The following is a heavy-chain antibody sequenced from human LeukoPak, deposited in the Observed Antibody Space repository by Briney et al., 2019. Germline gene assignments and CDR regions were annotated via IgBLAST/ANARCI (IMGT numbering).Heavy chain of an antibody. CDR2: INPNSGGT. V-gene: IGHV1-2*06. Sequence: ASVKVSCKASGYTFTGYYMHWVRQAPGQGLEWMGRINPNSGGTNYAQKFQGRVTMTRDTSISTAYMALSRLRSDETAVYYCAREKTVAGSKLFDYWGQGPLVTVSS. D-gene: IGHD6-19*01. CDR1: GYTFTGYY. CDR3: AREKTVAGSKLFDY. J-gene: IGHJ4*02.